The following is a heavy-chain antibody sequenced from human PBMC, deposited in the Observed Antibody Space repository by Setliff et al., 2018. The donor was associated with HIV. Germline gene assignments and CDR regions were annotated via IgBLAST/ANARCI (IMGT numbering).Heavy chain of an antibody. J-gene: IGHJ6*04. Sequence: GGSLRLSCAASGFTFNAYAMHWVRQPPGKGLEWVSGISSNTDNIYYADSVTGRFTISRDNAKNSLFLQMNDLRPEDTAFYYCVKDGTPIGRYYQYFHVWGEGIMVTVTS. CDR1: GFTFNAYA. CDR2: ISSNTDNI. V-gene: IGHV3-9*01. D-gene: IGHD1-26*01. CDR3: VKDGTPIGRYYQYFHV.